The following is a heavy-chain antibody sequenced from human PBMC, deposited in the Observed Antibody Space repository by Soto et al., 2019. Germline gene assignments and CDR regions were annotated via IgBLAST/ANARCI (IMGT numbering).Heavy chain of an antibody. V-gene: IGHV1-69*13. CDR2: IIPIFGTA. CDR3: ARGRFLEWFTFDY. CDR1: GGTFSSYA. D-gene: IGHD3-3*01. J-gene: IGHJ4*02. Sequence: SVKVSCKASGGTFSSYAISWVRQAPGQGLEWMGGIIPIFGTANYAQKFQGRVTITADESTSTAYMELSSLRSEDTAVYYCARGRFLEWFTFDYWGQGTLVTVSS.